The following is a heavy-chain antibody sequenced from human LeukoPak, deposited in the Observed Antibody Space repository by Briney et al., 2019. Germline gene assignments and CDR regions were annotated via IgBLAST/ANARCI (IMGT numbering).Heavy chain of an antibody. CDR1: GFAFNMFA. CDR3: ARQQRIRHCSEGVCTEGYYFDY. Sequence: GGSLRLSCAGTGFAFNMFAIDWVRQAPGQGLEWVSGLSRGGSTTNYADSVKGRFTISRDKSQNSVFLQLNSLRPEDTAAYYCARQQRIRHCSEGVCTEGYYFDYWGQGTLVTVSS. V-gene: IGHV3-23*01. CDR2: LSRGGSTT. D-gene: IGHD2-15*01. J-gene: IGHJ4*02.